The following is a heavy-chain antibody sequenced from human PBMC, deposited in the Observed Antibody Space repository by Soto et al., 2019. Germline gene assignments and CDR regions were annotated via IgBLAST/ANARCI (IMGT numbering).Heavy chain of an antibody. CDR3: ARAVDSSSWTYYYYYRMDV. CDR1: GGSFSGYY. D-gene: IGHD6-13*01. V-gene: IGHV4-34*01. J-gene: IGHJ6*02. Sequence: KASETLSLTCAVSGGSFSGYYWSWIRQPPGKXLEWIGEINHSGSTNYNPSLESRVTISVDTSKNQFSLKLSSVTAADTAVYYCARAVDSSSWTYYYYYRMDVWGQGTTVTVSS. CDR2: INHSGST.